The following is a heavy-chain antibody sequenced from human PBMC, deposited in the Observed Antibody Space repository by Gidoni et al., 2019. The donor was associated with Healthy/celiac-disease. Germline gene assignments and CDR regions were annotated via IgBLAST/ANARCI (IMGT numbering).Heavy chain of an antibody. Sequence: EVQLVESGGGLVQPGGSLRLSCAASGFTFRSYEMNCVRQAPGKGLEWVSYISSSGSTIYYADSVKGRFTISRDNAKNSLYLQMNSLRAEDTAVYYCARDLSSSSGWYYGGYYYGMDVWGQGTTVTVSS. V-gene: IGHV3-48*03. J-gene: IGHJ6*02. CDR1: GFTFRSYE. D-gene: IGHD6-19*01. CDR2: ISSSGSTI. CDR3: ARDLSSSSGWYYGGYYYGMDV.